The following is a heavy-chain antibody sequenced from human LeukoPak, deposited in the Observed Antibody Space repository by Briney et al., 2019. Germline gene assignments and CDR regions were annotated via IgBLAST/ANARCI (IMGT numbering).Heavy chain of an antibody. J-gene: IGHJ3*02. CDR2: INPNSGGT. Sequence: ASVKVSCKASGYTFTGYYMHWVRQPPGQGLEWMGWINPNSGGTNYAQKFQGRVTMTRDTSISTAYMELSRLRSDDTAVYYCAREPYYYDSSGYYSPYAFDIWGQGTMVTVSS. CDR1: GYTFTGYY. V-gene: IGHV1-2*02. D-gene: IGHD3-22*01. CDR3: AREPYYYDSSGYYSPYAFDI.